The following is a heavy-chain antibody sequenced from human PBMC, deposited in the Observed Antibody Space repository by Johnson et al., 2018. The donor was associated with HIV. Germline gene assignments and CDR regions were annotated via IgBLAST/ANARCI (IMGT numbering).Heavy chain of an antibody. CDR2: INWNGGST. CDR3: ANEKLRAFDI. Sequence: ELQLVESGGVVVQPGGSLRLSCAASGFTFDDYTMHWVRQTPGKGLEWVSGINWNGGSTTYADSMKGRFTISRDNAKDSLYLQMNSMRDEDTALYYCANEKLRAFDIWGQGTMVTVSS. D-gene: IGHD1-26*01. V-gene: IGHV3-43*01. CDR1: GFTFDDYT. J-gene: IGHJ3*02.